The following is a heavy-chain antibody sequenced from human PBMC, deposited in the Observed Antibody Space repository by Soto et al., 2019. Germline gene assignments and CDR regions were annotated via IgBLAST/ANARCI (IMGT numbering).Heavy chain of an antibody. J-gene: IGHJ4*02. CDR2: ISSSSSYI. D-gene: IGHD5-18*01. V-gene: IGHV3-21*01. Sequence: EVQLVESGGGLVKPGGSLRLSCAASGFTFSSYSMNWVRQAPGKGLEWVSSISSSSSYIYYADSVKGRFTISRDKAKNSLYLQMNRLRAEDTAVYCCASDKEKLGYSYGYHDCWGQGPLVTGSS. CDR3: ASDKEKLGYSYGYHDC. CDR1: GFTFSSYS.